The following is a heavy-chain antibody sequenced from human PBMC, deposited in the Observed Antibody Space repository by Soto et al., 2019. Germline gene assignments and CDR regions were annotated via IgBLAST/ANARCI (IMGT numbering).Heavy chain of an antibody. V-gene: IGHV1-18*01. CDR2: ISAYNGNT. CDR3: ASMSSYGDYENWFDH. D-gene: IGHD4-17*01. Sequence: QVQLVQSGAEVKKPGASVKVSCKASGYTFTSFGISWVRQAPGQGLEWRGWISAYNGNTNYAQKFQGRVIMTTDTSTSTDYMELRSLRSDDTAVYYCASMSSYGDYENWFDHWGQGTLVTVSS. CDR1: GYTFTSFG. J-gene: IGHJ5*02.